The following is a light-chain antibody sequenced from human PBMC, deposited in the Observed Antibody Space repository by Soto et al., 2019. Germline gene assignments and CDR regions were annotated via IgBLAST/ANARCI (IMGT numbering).Light chain of an antibody. J-gene: IGKJ4*01. CDR2: VAS. CDR1: QSISSY. Sequence: DIQMTQSPSSLSASVGDRVTITCRASQSISSYVNWYQQKPGNAPKLLIYVASTLQSGVPSRFSGSGSGTDFTLTISSLQPEDFATYYCQQSYITPLTFGGGTKVDI. CDR3: QQSYITPLT. V-gene: IGKV1-39*01.